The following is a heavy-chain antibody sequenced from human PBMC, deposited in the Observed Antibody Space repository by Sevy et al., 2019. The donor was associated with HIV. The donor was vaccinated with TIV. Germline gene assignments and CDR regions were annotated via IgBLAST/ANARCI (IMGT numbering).Heavy chain of an antibody. CDR2: IKQDGSEK. D-gene: IGHD3-22*01. CDR1: GFTFSSYW. J-gene: IGHJ4*02. Sequence: GGSLRLSCAASGFTFSSYWMSWVRQAPGKGLEWVANIKQDGSEKYYVDSVKGRFTISRDNAKNSLYLQMNSLRAEDRAVYYCAREAEYYYDSSGYQYYFDYWGQGTLVTVSS. CDR3: AREAEYYYDSSGYQYYFDY. V-gene: IGHV3-7*01.